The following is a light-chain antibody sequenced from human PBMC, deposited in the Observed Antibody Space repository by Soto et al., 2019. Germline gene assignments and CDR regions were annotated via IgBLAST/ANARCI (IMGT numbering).Light chain of an antibody. V-gene: IGKV1-33*01. Sequence: DIQMTQSPSSLSASVGDRVTITCQASQDISNYLNWYQQKPAKAPKLLIYDASNLETGAPTRFSAIRYLTDFTFTIISLQPEDIVTYYCQQYDNLLTFCPGTKLDIK. CDR2: DAS. J-gene: IGKJ3*01. CDR1: QDISNY. CDR3: QQYDNLLT.